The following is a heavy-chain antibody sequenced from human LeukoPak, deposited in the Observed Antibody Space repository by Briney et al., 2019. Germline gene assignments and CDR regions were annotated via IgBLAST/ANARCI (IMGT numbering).Heavy chain of an antibody. CDR3: AKGSARYCNSSTCYHNWYFDL. CDR2: SSGSGVST. J-gene: IGHJ2*01. V-gene: IGHV3-23*01. CDR1: GFTFRNYG. D-gene: IGHD2/OR15-2a*01. Sequence: PGRSLRLSCAASGFTFRNYGMHWVRQAPGKGLEWVSASSGSGVSTYYADSVKGRFTISRDNSKNTLYLQMSSLRAEDTAIYYCAKGSARYCNSSTCYHNWYFDLWGRGTLVTVSS.